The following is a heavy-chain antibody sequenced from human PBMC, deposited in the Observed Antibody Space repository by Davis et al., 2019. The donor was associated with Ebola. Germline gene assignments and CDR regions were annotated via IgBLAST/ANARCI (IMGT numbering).Heavy chain of an antibody. CDR1: GFTFSNYA. Sequence: GGSLRLSCAASGFTFSNYAMSWVRQAPGKGLEWVSGISASDGGTYYADSVRGRFTISRDNSRNTLYLQTNSLRAEDTAVYYCAKGGRSVASPMDVWGKGTTVTVSS. D-gene: IGHD6-19*01. J-gene: IGHJ6*03. CDR3: AKGGRSVASPMDV. CDR2: ISASDGGT. V-gene: IGHV3-23*01.